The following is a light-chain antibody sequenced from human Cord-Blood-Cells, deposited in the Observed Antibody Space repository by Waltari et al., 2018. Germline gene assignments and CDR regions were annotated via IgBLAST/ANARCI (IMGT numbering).Light chain of an antibody. Sequence: EIVMTQSPATLSVSLGERATLSCRASQSVSRNLAWYQQKPWQAPRLLIYGASTRATGIPARFSGSGSGTEFTLTISSLQSEDFAVYYCQQYNNWPPTFGQGTKVEIK. CDR3: QQYNNWPPT. J-gene: IGKJ1*01. CDR2: GAS. V-gene: IGKV3-15*01. CDR1: QSVSRN.